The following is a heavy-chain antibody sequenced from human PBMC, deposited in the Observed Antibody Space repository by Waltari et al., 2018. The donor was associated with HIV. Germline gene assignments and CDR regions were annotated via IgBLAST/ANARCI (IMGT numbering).Heavy chain of an antibody. V-gene: IGHV4-61*01. CDR2: IYYSGST. J-gene: IGHJ5*02. CDR1: GGSVSSGSSY. CDR3: ARDKTGDRGSWFDP. D-gene: IGHD7-27*01. Sequence: QVQLQESGPGLVKPSETLSLTCTVSGGSVSSGSSYWSWIRQPPGKGLEWIGYIYYSGSTNYNPSLKSRVTISVDTSKNQFSLKLSSVTAADTAVYYCARDKTGDRGSWFDPWGQGTLVTVSS.